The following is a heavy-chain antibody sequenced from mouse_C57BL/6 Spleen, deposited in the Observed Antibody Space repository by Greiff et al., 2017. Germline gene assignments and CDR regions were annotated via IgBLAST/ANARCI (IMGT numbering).Heavy chain of an antibody. Sequence: EVKLVESGGGLVQPGGSLKLSCAASGFTFSDYGMAWVRQAPRKGPEWVAFISNLAYSIYYADTVTGRFTISRENAKNTLYLEMSSLRSEDTAMYYCARHALGYWYFDVWGTGTTVTVSS. CDR3: ARHALGYWYFDV. CDR2: ISNLAYSI. J-gene: IGHJ1*03. CDR1: GFTFSDYG. V-gene: IGHV5-15*01.